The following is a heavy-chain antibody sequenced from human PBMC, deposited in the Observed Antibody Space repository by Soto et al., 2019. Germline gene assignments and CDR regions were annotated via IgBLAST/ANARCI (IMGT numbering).Heavy chain of an antibody. CDR3: ARDLPYDFWLRYYYGMDV. V-gene: IGHV3-30-3*01. Sequence: QVQLVESGGGVVQPGRSLRLSCAASGFTFSSYAMHWVRQAPGKGLEWVAVISYDGSNKYYADSVKGRFTISRDNSKKPLYLQMNSLRAEDTAVYYCARDLPYDFWLRYYYGMDVWGQGTTVTVSS. CDR2: ISYDGSNK. CDR1: GFTFSSYA. J-gene: IGHJ6*02. D-gene: IGHD3-3*01.